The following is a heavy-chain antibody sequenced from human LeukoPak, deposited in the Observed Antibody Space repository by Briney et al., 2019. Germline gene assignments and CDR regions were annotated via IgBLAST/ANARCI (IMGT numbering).Heavy chain of an antibody. Sequence: SVKVSCKASGGTFSSYAISWVRQAPGQGLEWMGGIIPIFGTANYAQKFQGRVTITTDESKSTAYMELSSLRSEDTAVYYCARGAHDYSNYVGSYYFDYWGQGTLVTVSS. CDR3: ARGAHDYSNYVGSYYFDY. CDR2: IIPIFGTA. D-gene: IGHD4-11*01. V-gene: IGHV1-69*05. CDR1: GGTFSSYA. J-gene: IGHJ4*02.